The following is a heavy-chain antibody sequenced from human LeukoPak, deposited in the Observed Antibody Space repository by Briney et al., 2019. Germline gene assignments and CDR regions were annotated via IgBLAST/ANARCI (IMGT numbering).Heavy chain of an antibody. Sequence: GGSLRLSCAASGFTFTNYAMHWVRQAPGKGLEWVAVISYDGSDKYYADSVKGRFTISRDNSKNTLYLQMNSLRAEDTAVYSCAKDTYASGISYLDFWGPGTLVTVSA. CDR3: AKDTYASGISYLDF. CDR1: GFTFTNYA. D-gene: IGHD3-10*01. J-gene: IGHJ4*02. V-gene: IGHV3-30*18. CDR2: ISYDGSDK.